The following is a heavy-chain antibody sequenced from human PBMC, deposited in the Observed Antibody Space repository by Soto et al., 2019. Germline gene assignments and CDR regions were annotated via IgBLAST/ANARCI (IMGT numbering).Heavy chain of an antibody. CDR1: GVTFSSYW. J-gene: IGHJ5*02. D-gene: IGHD3-10*01. CDR3: ARMNIRGYNWFDP. Sequence: PEGSLRQSGAASGVTFSSYWMHRVRQAAGKGLVWVSRINSGGSSTSYADSVKGRFTISRDNAKNTLYLQMNSLRAEDTAVYYCARMNIRGYNWFDPWGHGT. CDR2: INSGGSST. V-gene: IGHV3-74*01.